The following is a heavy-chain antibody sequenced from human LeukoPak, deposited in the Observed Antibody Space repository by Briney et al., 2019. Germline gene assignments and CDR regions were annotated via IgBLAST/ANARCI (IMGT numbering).Heavy chain of an antibody. V-gene: IGHV4-4*02. CDR2: IYHSGST. CDR3: ARDLHYDFWSGLNWFDP. J-gene: IGHJ5*02. Sequence: SGTLSLTCAVSGGSISSSNWWSWVRQPPGKGLEWIGEIYHSGSTNYNPSLKSRVTISVDKSKNQFSLKVSSVTAADTAVYYCARDLHYDFWSGLNWFDPWGQGTLVTVSS. CDR1: GGSISSSNW. D-gene: IGHD3-3*01.